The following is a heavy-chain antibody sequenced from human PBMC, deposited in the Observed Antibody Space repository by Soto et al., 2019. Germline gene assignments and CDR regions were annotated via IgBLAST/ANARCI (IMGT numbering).Heavy chain of an antibody. J-gene: IGHJ4*02. Sequence: QVQLVQSGAEVKNPGTSVKVSCKASGDTFSGFPMSWVRQAPGQGLEWMGGVIPIFGTPNYAQKFQGRLTITADESTGTAYMELSGLRSDDTGVYYGARPGVRGVINYYFDFWGQGTQVIVSS. CDR3: ARPGVRGVINYYFDF. CDR2: VIPIFGTP. CDR1: GDTFSGFP. V-gene: IGHV1-69*12. D-gene: IGHD3-10*01.